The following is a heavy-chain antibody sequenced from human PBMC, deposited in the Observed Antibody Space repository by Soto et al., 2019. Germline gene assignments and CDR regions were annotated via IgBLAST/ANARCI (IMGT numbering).Heavy chain of an antibody. V-gene: IGHV4-39*01. CDR1: GGSVNTNNGY. CDR3: ATLMVPASRHMDFDY. D-gene: IGHD2-21*02. CDR2: IYYNGHA. Sequence: WERLALTCGVSGGSVNTNNGYWGWIRQARGQGLQWIGSIYYNGHANYNPSLKGRVTVSQDMSKNQFFLRLTSMTAADTAIYYCATLMVPASRHMDFDYWGQGTLVTVSS. J-gene: IGHJ4*02.